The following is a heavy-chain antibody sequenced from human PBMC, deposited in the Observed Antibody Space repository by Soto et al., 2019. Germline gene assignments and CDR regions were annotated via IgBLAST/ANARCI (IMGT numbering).Heavy chain of an antibody. D-gene: IGHD6-19*01. V-gene: IGHV3-7*03. CDR1: GFSLSSYW. CDR2: IRKDGSEK. J-gene: IGHJ4*02. Sequence: LRLSGAASGFSLSSYWMNWVRQAPGKGLEWVAIIRKDGSEKYYVDSVEGRFTISRDNAKNSLYLQMNSPRGEDTAVYYCAAGSGWLIDYWGRGTLVTVSS. CDR3: AAGSGWLIDY.